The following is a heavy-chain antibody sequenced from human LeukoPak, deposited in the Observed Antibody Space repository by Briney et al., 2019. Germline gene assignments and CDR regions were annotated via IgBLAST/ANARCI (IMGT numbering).Heavy chain of an antibody. CDR1: GFTFSSYG. V-gene: IGHV3-30*02. Sequence: PGGSLRLSCAASGFTFSSYGMHWVRQAPGKGLEWVAFIRYDGSNKYYADSVKGRFTISSDNSKNTLYLQMNSLRAEDTAVYYCAKDANSGYDWFYYYYYYMDVWGKGTTVTISS. J-gene: IGHJ6*03. CDR2: IRYDGSNK. D-gene: IGHD5-12*01. CDR3: AKDANSGYDWFYYYYYYMDV.